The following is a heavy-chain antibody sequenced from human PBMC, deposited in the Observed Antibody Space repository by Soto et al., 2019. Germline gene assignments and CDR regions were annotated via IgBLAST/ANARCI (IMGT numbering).Heavy chain of an antibody. CDR3: ARSRSSAMVTPDY. Sequence: QVQLVQSGTEVKKPGASVKVSCKTSGYTFSDYGVTWVRQAPGEGLKWMGWSAAYNDVTDYAQKFQGRVTMTTDTSTNTGYMELRSLRSDDTAVYYCARSRSSAMVTPDYWGQRTLVTVSS. J-gene: IGHJ4*02. CDR1: GYTFSDYG. D-gene: IGHD2-2*01. CDR2: SAAYNDVT. V-gene: IGHV1-18*01.